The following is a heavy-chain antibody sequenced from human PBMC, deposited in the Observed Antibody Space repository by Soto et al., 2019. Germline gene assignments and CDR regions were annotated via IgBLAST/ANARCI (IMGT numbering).Heavy chain of an antibody. Sequence: QAQLQESGPGPVKPSATLSLTCPVSGGAVSGGTHYWSWIRQPPGKGLEWIGYIYNSGSTNYNPYLKCRSTISVDTSKTQFSLTLSSVTAADAAVYYCARWYSTSWYWFDLWGRGTLVSVSS. V-gene: IGHV4-61*01. CDR1: GGAVSGGTHY. D-gene: IGHD6-13*01. J-gene: IGHJ2*01. CDR3: ARWYSTSWYWFDL. CDR2: IYNSGST.